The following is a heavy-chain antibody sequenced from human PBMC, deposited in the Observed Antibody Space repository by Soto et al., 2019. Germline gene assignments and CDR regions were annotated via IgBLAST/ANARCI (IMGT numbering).Heavy chain of an antibody. Sequence: GSLRLACAASGFTFSDAWVSWVRQGPGKGLDWVGRIKSKSDGGTTEYAAPVRGRFTISRDDSKNTLYLQMNSLKTEDTAVYYCTTDLWRIAVVVGSTGYFNPWGQGTPVTVSS. CDR1: GFTFSDAW. CDR2: IKSKSDGGTT. CDR3: TTDLWRIAVVVGSTGYFNP. D-gene: IGHD2-15*01. V-gene: IGHV3-15*01. J-gene: IGHJ5*02.